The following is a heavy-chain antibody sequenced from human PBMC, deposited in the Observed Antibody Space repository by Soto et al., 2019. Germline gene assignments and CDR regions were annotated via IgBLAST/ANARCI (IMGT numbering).Heavy chain of an antibody. V-gene: IGHV4-30-2*03. J-gene: IGHJ4*02. CDR3: ASQHYYDSSGYYVVY. CDR1: GGSISSGGYS. CDR2: IYHSGST. D-gene: IGHD3-22*01. Sequence: TSETLSLTCAVSGGSISSGGYSWSWIRQPPGKGLEWIGYIYHSGSTYYDSSLQSRVTISIDTSKNQFSLKLSSVTATDTAVYYCASQHYYDSSGYYVVYWGQGTLVTVSS.